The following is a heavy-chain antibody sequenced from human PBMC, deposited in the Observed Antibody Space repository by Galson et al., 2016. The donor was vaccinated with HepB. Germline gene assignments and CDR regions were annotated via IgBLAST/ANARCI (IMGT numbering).Heavy chain of an antibody. V-gene: IGHV4-30-4*01. J-gene: IGHJ4*02. CDR1: GVSVSSADYY. CDR3: ARGPYYFAS. CDR2: IYFSGLS. Sequence: LSLTCTVTGVSVSSADYYWVWIRQTPGKGLEYIGYIYFSGLSYYNPSLESRVTISTDTSKSQFSLTLNSVTAADTAVYYCARGPYYFASWGQGALVTVSS.